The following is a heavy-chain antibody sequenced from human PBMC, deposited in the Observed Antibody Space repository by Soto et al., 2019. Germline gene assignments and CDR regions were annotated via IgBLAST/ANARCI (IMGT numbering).Heavy chain of an antibody. CDR1: GGSISSYY. Sequence: SETLSLTCTVSGGSISSYYWSWIRQPPGKGLEWIGYIYYSGSTNYNPSLKSRVTISVDTSKNQFSLKLSSVTAADTAVYYCARVRERSYYDSSGFFDYWGQGTLVTVSS. J-gene: IGHJ4*02. CDR2: IYYSGST. V-gene: IGHV4-59*01. CDR3: ARVRERSYYDSSGFFDY. D-gene: IGHD3-22*01.